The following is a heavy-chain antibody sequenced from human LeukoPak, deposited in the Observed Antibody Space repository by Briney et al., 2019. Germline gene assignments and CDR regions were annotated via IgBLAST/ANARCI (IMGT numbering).Heavy chain of an antibody. D-gene: IGHD3-22*01. J-gene: IGHJ4*02. CDR2: ISAYNGNT. Sequence: ASVKVSCKASGYTFTSYGISWVRQAPGQGLEWMGWISAYNGNTNYAQKLQGRVTMTTDTSTSTAYMELRSLRSDDTAVYYCARVGPGPYYYDSSGPIWVWYYFDYWGQGTLVTVSS. V-gene: IGHV1-18*01. CDR1: GYTFTSYG. CDR3: ARVGPGPYYYDSSGPIWVWYYFDY.